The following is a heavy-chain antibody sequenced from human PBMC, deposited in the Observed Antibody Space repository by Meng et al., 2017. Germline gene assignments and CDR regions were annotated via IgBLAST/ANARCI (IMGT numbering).Heavy chain of an antibody. V-gene: IGHV4-39*07. CDR1: GGSISSCSYY. CDR2: IYYSGST. Sequence: SETLSLTCTVSGGSISSCSYYWGWIRQPPGKGLEWIGSIYYSGSTYYNPSLMSRVTISVDTSKNQFSLKLSSVSAADTAVYYCARNPLRYCSSTSCPPVHWGQGTLVTVSS. D-gene: IGHD2-2*01. CDR3: ARNPLRYCSSTSCPPVH. J-gene: IGHJ4*02.